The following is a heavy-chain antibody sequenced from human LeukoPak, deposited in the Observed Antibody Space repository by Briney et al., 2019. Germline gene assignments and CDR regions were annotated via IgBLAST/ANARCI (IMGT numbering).Heavy chain of an antibody. D-gene: IGHD6-19*01. V-gene: IGHV3-30-3*01. Sequence: GGSLRLSCAASGFTFSSYAMHWVSQAPGKGLEWVAVISYDGSNKYYADSVKGRFTISRDNSKNTLYLQMNSLRAEDTAVYYCARDSSGWYHAFDIWGQGTMVTVSS. CDR2: ISYDGSNK. CDR3: ARDSSGWYHAFDI. J-gene: IGHJ3*02. CDR1: GFTFSSYA.